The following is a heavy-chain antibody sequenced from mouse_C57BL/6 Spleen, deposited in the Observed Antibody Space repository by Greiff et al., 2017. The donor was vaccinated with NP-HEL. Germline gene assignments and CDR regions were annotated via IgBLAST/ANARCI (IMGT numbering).Heavy chain of an antibody. V-gene: IGHV1-64*01. CDR2: IHPNSGST. D-gene: IGHD2-4*01. J-gene: IGHJ2*01. Sequence: VQLQQPGAELVKPGASVKLSCKASGYTFTSYWMHWVKQRPGQGLEWIGMIHPNSGSTNYNEKFKSKATLTVDKSSSTAYMQLSSLTSEDSAVYYCARSGDYEESYFDYWGQGTTLTVSS. CDR1: GYTFTSYW. CDR3: ARSGDYEESYFDY.